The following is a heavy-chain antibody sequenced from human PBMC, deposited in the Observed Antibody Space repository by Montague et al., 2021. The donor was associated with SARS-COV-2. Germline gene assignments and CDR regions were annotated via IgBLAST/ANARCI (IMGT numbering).Heavy chain of an antibody. CDR3: ARDNYGDWGYYGLDV. D-gene: IGHD4-17*01. Sequence: SETLSLTCTVSGGSIGTYYWNGIRQSPGKGLEWLGYIYYTGSTKYSPSLKSRVTISMDTSRDQLSLRLKSVNAADTAVYYCARDNYGDWGYYGLDVWGQGTTVIVSS. V-gene: IGHV4-59*01. CDR2: IYYTGST. J-gene: IGHJ6*02. CDR1: GGSIGTYY.